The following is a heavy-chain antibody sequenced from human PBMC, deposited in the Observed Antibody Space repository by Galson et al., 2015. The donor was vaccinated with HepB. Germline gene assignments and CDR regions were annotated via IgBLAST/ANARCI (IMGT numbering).Heavy chain of an antibody. J-gene: IGHJ4*01. Sequence: LSLTCTVSGGSIRYNSWSWIRQPSGKGLEWIGYIYSSGSPNCNPSLKSRVTISLDTSKNQFSLNLSSVTAADTAVYYCARLFGGVIVWDQGTLVTVSS. CDR3: ARLFGGVIV. CDR2: IYSSGSP. V-gene: IGHV4-59*01. D-gene: IGHD3-16*02. CDR1: GGSIRYNS.